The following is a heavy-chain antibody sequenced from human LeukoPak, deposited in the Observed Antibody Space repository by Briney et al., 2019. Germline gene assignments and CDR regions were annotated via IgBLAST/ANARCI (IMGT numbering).Heavy chain of an antibody. Sequence: ASVKVSCKASAYTFTTYYMHWVRQDPGQGLVWMGLINPSGGGTRYAQKFQGRVTMTRDTSTSTVYMELSSLRSEDTAVYYCASGYKTVSVFDHWGQGTLVTVSS. V-gene: IGHV1-46*01. CDR1: AYTFTTYY. J-gene: IGHJ4*02. CDR2: INPSGGGT. D-gene: IGHD5-24*01. CDR3: ASGYKTVSVFDH.